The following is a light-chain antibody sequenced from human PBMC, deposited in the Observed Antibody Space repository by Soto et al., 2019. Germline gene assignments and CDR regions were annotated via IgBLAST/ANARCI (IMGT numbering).Light chain of an antibody. CDR1: QGIRRW. J-gene: IGKJ4*01. CDR3: QQADSFPLT. V-gene: IGKV1-12*01. Sequence: IQMTQSPSSVSASVGDRVTITCRASQGIRRWLDWYQQKPGKAPKLLIYAASNLQSGVPSRFSGSGSGTDFTLTISSLQPEDSATHYCQQADSFPLTFGGGTKVDI. CDR2: AAS.